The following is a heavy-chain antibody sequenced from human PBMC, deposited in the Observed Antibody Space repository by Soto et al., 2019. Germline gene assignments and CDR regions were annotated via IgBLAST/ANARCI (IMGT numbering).Heavy chain of an antibody. Sequence: ASMQVSCKASGYTFTDYYVHCVRQAPGQGLEWMGWINPNSGGTKTAQKFQGRVTVTRDTSISTAYMDLSRLRSDDTAVYYCARDVTRTQSCTNGVCYYHYYDMDVWGQGTMVTVSS. CDR2: INPNSGGT. D-gene: IGHD2-8*01. CDR3: ARDVTRTQSCTNGVCYYHYYDMDV. V-gene: IGHV1-2*02. J-gene: IGHJ6*02. CDR1: GYTFTDYY.